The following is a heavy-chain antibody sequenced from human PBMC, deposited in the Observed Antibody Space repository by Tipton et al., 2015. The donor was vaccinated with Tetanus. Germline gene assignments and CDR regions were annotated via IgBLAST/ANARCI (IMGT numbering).Heavy chain of an antibody. CDR3: ARDRGDYIYYGMDV. CDR2: IDPNSGGT. D-gene: IGHD3-22*01. CDR1: GYTFSNYE. Sequence: QLVQSGAEVKKPGASVKVSCRPSGYTFSNYEIHWVRQAPGQGLEWMGWIDPNSGGTNYAQKFQGRVTMTRDTSISTAYMELSSLRSDDTAVYYCARDRGDYIYYGMDVWGPGTTVTVS. V-gene: IGHV1-2*02. J-gene: IGHJ6*02.